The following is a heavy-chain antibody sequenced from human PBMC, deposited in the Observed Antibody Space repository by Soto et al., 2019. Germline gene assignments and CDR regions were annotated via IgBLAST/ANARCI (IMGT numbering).Heavy chain of an antibody. CDR2: INPNSGGT. Sequence: ASVKVSCKASGYTFTGYYMHWGRQAPGQGLEWMGWINPNSGGTNYAQKFQGWVTMTRDTSISTAYMELSRLRSDDTAVYYCARATEYYDILTGYCNWFDPWGQGTLVTVSS. CDR3: ARATEYYDILTGYCNWFDP. V-gene: IGHV1-2*04. CDR1: GYTFTGYY. D-gene: IGHD3-9*01. J-gene: IGHJ5*02.